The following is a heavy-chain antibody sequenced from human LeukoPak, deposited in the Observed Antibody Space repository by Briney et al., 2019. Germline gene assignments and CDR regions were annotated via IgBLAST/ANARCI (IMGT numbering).Heavy chain of an antibody. CDR3: TRGGGGSFPHY. D-gene: IGHD2-21*01. CDR1: GFTVSSNF. V-gene: IGHV3-53*01. Sequence: GGSLRLSCAAAGFTVSSNFLSWVRQPPGKGLEWVSDIYSGGSTYYADSVKGRFIIYRDNSKNTLYLQMNSLRAEDTAVYYCTRGGGGSFPHYWGQGTLVTVSS. CDR2: IYSGGST. J-gene: IGHJ4*02.